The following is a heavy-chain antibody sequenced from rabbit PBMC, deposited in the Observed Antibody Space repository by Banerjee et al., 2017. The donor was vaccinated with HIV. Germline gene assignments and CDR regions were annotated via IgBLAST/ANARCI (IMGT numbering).Heavy chain of an antibody. V-gene: IGHV1S7*01. J-gene: IGHJ4*01. CDR2: IYTGDGST. CDR1: GFTISSNC. Sequence: QLVESGGGLVQPGESLKLSCKASGFTISSNCWMSWVRQAPGKGLEWIGYIYTGDGSTYYASGVNGRFTISSHNAQNTLYLQLNSLTAADTATYFCARDETYAGYAGYGYATDSMIFNLWGQGTLVTVS. CDR3: ARDETYAGYAGYGYATDSMIFNL. D-gene: IGHD6-1*01.